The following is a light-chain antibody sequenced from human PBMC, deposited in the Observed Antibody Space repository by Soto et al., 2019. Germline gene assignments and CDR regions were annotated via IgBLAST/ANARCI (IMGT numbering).Light chain of an antibody. Sequence: QSVMTKPRSVSAAPGQKVTISCSGSSSNIGGNSVSWYLQLPGTAPKLLIYDDKKRPSRIPDRFSGSKSGTSDTLGITGFQTGDEADYYCGSWNXXXSADFCGTGTKLTVL. CDR1: SSNIGGNS. CDR3: GSWNXXXSADF. J-gene: IGLJ1*01. V-gene: IGLV1-51*01. CDR2: DDK.